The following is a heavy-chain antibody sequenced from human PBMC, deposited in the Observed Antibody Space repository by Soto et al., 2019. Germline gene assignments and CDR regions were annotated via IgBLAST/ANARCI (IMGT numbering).Heavy chain of an antibody. Sequence: GGSLRLSCAASGFTFSSYSMNWVRQAPGKGLEWVSYISSSSSTIYYADSVKGRFTISRDNAKNSLYLQMNSLRAEDTAVYYCARGEGGIAARPHYMDAWGKGTTVTVSS. CDR3: ARGEGGIAARPHYMDA. CDR2: ISSSSSTI. J-gene: IGHJ6*03. V-gene: IGHV3-48*01. D-gene: IGHD6-6*01. CDR1: GFTFSSYS.